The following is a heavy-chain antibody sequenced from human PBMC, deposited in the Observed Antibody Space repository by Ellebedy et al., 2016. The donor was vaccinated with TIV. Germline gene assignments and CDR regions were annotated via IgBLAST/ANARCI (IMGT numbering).Heavy chain of an antibody. CDR2: FDIDDGER. Sequence: ASVKVSXXVSGDTLTELSMHWVRQTPGEGLEWMGSFDIDDGERIYAQKLQGRLTLTEDTSADTAYMELSSLTSGDTAVYFCATKVARGFSAYGSAYFGSWGQGTLVTVSS. CDR1: GDTLTELS. D-gene: IGHD5-12*01. J-gene: IGHJ4*02. CDR3: ATKVARGFSAYGSAYFGS. V-gene: IGHV1-24*01.